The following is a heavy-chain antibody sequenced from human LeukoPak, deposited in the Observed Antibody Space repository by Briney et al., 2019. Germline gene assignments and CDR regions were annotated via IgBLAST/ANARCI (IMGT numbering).Heavy chain of an antibody. CDR2: IKQDGSEK. V-gene: IGHV3-7*01. CDR1: GFTFSRYW. Sequence: GGSLRLSCAASGFTFSRYWMTWVRQAPGKGLEWVANIKQDGSEKYCVDSVKGRFTISRDDAKNSLYLQMNSLRVEDTAIYYCARDLGGSQTSCGQGTLVTVSS. D-gene: IGHD1-26*01. CDR3: ARDLGGSQTS. J-gene: IGHJ4*02.